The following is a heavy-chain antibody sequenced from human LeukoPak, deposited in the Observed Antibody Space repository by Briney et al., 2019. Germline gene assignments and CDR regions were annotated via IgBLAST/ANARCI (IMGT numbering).Heavy chain of an antibody. V-gene: IGHV1-3*01. Sequence: ASVKVSCKASGYTFTTYTMHWVRQAPGQRLEWMGWINAGNGNTKYSQKFQGRVTVTRDTSASTAYMDLSSLRSEDTAVYYCAREIDRDGYNRFFDYWGQGILVTVSS. CDR1: GYTFTTYT. CDR2: INAGNGNT. J-gene: IGHJ4*02. CDR3: AREIDRDGYNRFFDY. D-gene: IGHD5-24*01.